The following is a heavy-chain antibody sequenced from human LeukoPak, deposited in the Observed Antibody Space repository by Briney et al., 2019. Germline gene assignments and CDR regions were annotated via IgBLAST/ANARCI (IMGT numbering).Heavy chain of an antibody. D-gene: IGHD2-2*01. V-gene: IGHV4-34*01. Sequence: SETLSLTCAVYGGSFSGYYWSWIRQPPGKGLEWIGEINHSGSTNYNPSLKSRVTISVDTSKNQFSLKLSSVTAADTAVYYCARGTSIVVVPAATFDYWGQGTLVTVSS. CDR3: ARGTSIVVVPAATFDY. CDR1: GGSFSGYY. CDR2: INHSGST. J-gene: IGHJ4*02.